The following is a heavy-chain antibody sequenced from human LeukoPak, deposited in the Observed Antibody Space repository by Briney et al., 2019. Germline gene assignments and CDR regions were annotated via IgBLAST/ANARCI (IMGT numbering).Heavy chain of an antibody. CDR2: IYSDGST. Sequence: TGGSLRLSCAASGFAVNRNYMTWVRQAPGKGLEWVSVIYSDGSTFYADSVKGRFTISRDNAKNTVYLQMNSLRVEDTAVHYCARGPWDCWGQGTLVTVSS. V-gene: IGHV3-53*05. CDR3: ARGPWDC. CDR1: GFAVNRNY. J-gene: IGHJ4*02.